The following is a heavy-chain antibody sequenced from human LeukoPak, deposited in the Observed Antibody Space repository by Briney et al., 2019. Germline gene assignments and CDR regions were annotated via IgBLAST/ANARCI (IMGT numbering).Heavy chain of an antibody. V-gene: IGHV1-69*13. CDR3: AGQKPPDYGGNLDY. CDR2: IIPIFGTA. CDR1: GYTFTSYY. D-gene: IGHD4-23*01. J-gene: IGHJ4*02. Sequence: ASVKVSCKASGYTFTSYYMHWVRQAPGQGLEWMGGIIPIFGTANYAQKFQGRVTITADESTSTAYMELSSLRSEDTAVYYCAGQKPPDYGGNLDYWGQGTLVTVSS.